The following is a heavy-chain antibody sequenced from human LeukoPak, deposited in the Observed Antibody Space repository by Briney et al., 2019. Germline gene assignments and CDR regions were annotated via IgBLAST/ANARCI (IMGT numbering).Heavy chain of an antibody. V-gene: IGHV3-30*02. Sequence: GGSLRLSCAASGFTFSNYGIHWVRQAPGKGLEWVAFIRYDGSDEYYAESVKGRFTISRDNSKDTLHLQMNSLRDEDRAVYYCARDEGTYDILTGQRGVAFDIWGQGTMVTVSS. CDR3: ARDEGTYDILTGQRGVAFDI. CDR2: IRYDGSDE. D-gene: IGHD3-9*01. CDR1: GFTFSNYG. J-gene: IGHJ3*02.